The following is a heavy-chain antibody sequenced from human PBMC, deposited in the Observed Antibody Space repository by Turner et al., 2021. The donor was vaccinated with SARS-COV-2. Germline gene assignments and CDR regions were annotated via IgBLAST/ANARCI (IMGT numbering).Heavy chain of an antibody. CDR1: GYTLTELS. CDR3: ATGYAYCGGDCSIDY. V-gene: IGHV1-24*01. D-gene: IGHD2-21*02. CDR2: FDPEDVKT. J-gene: IGHJ4*02. Sequence: QVQLVQSGAEVKKPGASVKVSCQVSGYTLTELSMHWVRQAPGKGLECMGGFDPEDVKTIYAQKFQGRVTMTEDTSTDTAYMELSSLRSEDTAVYYCATGYAYCGGDCSIDYWGQGTLVTVSS.